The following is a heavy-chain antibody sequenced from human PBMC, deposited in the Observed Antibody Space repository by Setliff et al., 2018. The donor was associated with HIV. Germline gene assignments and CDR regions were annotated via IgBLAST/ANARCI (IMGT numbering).Heavy chain of an antibody. CDR1: GFTFSTYA. V-gene: IGHV3-74*01. D-gene: IGHD2-15*01. CDR3: ARGGFNHAFDI. CDR2: VNNDGTDT. J-gene: IGHJ3*02. Sequence: GGSLRLSCAASGFTFSTYAMYWVRQAPGKGLVCVSRVNNDGTDTIYADSVKGRFTISRDNAKSTVYLQMGSLSADDTAVYYCARGGFNHAFDIWGQGTMVTVSS.